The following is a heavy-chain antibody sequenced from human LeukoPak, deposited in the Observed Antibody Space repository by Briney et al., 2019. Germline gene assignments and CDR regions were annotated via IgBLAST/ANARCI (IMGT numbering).Heavy chain of an antibody. D-gene: IGHD3-9*01. J-gene: IGHJ4*02. CDR2: IYTSGST. CDR1: GGSISSGSYY. Sequence: SETLSLTCTVSGGSISSGSYYWSWLRQPAGKGLEWIGRIYTSGSTNYNPSLKSRVTISVDTSKNQFSLKLSSVTAADTAVYYCAREDRYYDILTGYLEGYYFDYWGQGTLVTVSS. CDR3: AREDRYYDILTGYLEGYYFDY. V-gene: IGHV4-61*02.